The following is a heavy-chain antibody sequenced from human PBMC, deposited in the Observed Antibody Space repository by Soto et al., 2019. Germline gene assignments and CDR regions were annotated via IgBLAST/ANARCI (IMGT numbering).Heavy chain of an antibody. V-gene: IGHV4-39*01. J-gene: IGHJ5*01. D-gene: IGHD2-2*01. CDR3: GRQQLKFWNWFDS. Sequence: SETLSLTCTVSGASVSSDTHYWAWVRQPLGKGLEWIGCVYYSGRTYYNPSLKGRFSISIDPPKNQFSVKLTSRPAADTVIYFCGRQQLKFWNWFDSWGQGTLVTVYS. CDR2: VYYSGRT. CDR1: GASVSSDTHY.